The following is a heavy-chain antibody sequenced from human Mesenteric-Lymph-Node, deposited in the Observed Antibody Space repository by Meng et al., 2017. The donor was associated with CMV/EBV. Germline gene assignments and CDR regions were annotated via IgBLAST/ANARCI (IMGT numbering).Heavy chain of an antibody. CDR1: GFNFYTYD. CDR3: ANGRSYNIGMDI. J-gene: IGHJ6*02. Sequence: GESLKISCAASGFNFYTYDMTWVRQAPGKGLEWVSVIYCSGAGDTYYAESVQGRFIVSRDDSKNTLYLQMNSLRDDDAAVYYCANGRSYNIGMDIWGQGTTVTVSS. V-gene: IGHV3-23*03. D-gene: IGHD5-24*01. CDR2: IYCSGAGDT.